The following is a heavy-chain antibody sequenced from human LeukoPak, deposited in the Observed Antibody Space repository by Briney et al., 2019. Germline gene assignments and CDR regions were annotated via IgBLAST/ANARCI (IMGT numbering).Heavy chain of an antibody. J-gene: IGHJ4*02. CDR3: ASRNAVAGGTFDY. CDR1: GGSFSGYY. V-gene: IGHV4-34*01. CDR2: INHSGST. D-gene: IGHD6-19*01. Sequence: PSETLSLTCAVYGGSFSGYYWSWIRQPPGKGLEWIGEINHSGSTNYNPSLKSRVTISVDTSKNQFSLKLSSVTAADTAVYYCASRNAVAGGTFDYWGKETLVTVSS.